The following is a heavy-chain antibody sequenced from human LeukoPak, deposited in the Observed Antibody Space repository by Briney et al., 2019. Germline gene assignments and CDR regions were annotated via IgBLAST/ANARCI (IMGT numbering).Heavy chain of an antibody. Sequence: ASVKVSCKASGYTFTGYYMHWVRQAPGQGLEGMGWINPNSGGTNYAQKFQGRVTMTRDTSISTAYMELSRLRSDDTAVYYCAREGYCSSTSCYGFADYWGQGTLVTVSS. D-gene: IGHD2-2*01. CDR3: AREGYCSSTSCYGFADY. J-gene: IGHJ4*02. V-gene: IGHV1-2*02. CDR2: INPNSGGT. CDR1: GYTFTGYY.